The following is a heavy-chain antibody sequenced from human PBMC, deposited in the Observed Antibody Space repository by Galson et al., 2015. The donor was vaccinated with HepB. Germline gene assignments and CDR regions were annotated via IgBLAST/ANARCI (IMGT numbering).Heavy chain of an antibody. D-gene: IGHD6-19*01. V-gene: IGHV3-43*01. Sequence: SLRLSCAASGFTFDDYTMHWVRQAPGKGLEWVSLISWDGGSTYYADSVKGRFTISRDNSKNSLYLQMNSLRTEDTALYYCAKDNPALQWPDRWGQGTLVTVSS. CDR1: GFTFDDYT. CDR3: AKDNPALQWPDR. J-gene: IGHJ4*02. CDR2: ISWDGGST.